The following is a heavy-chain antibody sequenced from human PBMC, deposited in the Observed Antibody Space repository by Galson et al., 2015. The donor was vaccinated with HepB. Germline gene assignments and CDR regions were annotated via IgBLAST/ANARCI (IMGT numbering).Heavy chain of an antibody. V-gene: IGHV3-74*01. CDR2: INSDGSST. CDR1: GFTFSTYW. Sequence: SLRLSCAASGFTFSTYWMHWVRQAPGKGLVWVSRINSDGSSTINADSVKGRFTISRDNAKNTLYLQMNSLTAEDTAFYYCARLLGWGRFDSWGQGTLVTVSS. J-gene: IGHJ5*01. CDR3: ARLLGWGRFDS. D-gene: IGHD3-3*01.